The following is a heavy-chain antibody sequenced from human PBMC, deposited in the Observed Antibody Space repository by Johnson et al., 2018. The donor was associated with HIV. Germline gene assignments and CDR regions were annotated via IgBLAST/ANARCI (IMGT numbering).Heavy chain of an antibody. D-gene: IGHD6-6*01. CDR1: GFTFSSYA. Sequence: HVQLVESGGGVVQPGRSLRLSCAASGFTFSSYAMHWVRQAPGKGLEWVAVISYDGNNKYYADSVKGRFTISRDNSKNTLYLQMNSLRAEDTALYYCAKGGIATRFFDIWGQVTMVTVSS. CDR2: ISYDGNNK. J-gene: IGHJ3*02. CDR3: AKGGIATRFFDI. V-gene: IGHV3-30*04.